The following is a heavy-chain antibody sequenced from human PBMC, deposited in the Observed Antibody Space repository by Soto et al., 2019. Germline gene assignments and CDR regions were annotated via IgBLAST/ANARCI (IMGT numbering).Heavy chain of an antibody. V-gene: IGHV1-18*01. CDR1: GYTFTSYG. Sequence: ASVKVSCKASGYTFTSYGISWVRQAPGQGLEWMGWISAYNGNTNYAQKLQGRVTMTTDTSTSTAYMELRSLRSDDTAVYYCARDLRVDTAMAGARNYYYYVDVWGKGTTVTVSS. CDR3: ARDLRVDTAMAGARNYYYYVDV. J-gene: IGHJ6*03. CDR2: ISAYNGNT. D-gene: IGHD5-18*01.